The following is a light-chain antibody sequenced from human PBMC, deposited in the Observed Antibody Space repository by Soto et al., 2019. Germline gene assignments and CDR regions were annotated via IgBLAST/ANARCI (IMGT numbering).Light chain of an antibody. CDR1: TSNFGAGYD. J-gene: IGLJ2*01. CDR3: QSYDNSLSGWV. CDR2: ANN. Sequence: QSVLTQPPSVSGAPGQRVTISCTGSTSNFGAGYDVHWYKQLPRTAPKLLIYANNNRPSGVPDRFSGSKSGTSASLAITGLQAEDEADYYCQSYDNSLSGWVFGGGTKLHRP. V-gene: IGLV1-40*01.